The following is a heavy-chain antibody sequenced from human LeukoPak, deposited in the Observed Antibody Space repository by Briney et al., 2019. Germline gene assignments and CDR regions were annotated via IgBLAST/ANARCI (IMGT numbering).Heavy chain of an antibody. D-gene: IGHD6-6*01. J-gene: IGHJ3*02. Sequence: SETLSLTCTVSGGSISSGGYYWSWIRQHPGKGLEWIGYIYYSGSTYYNPSLKSRLTISIDTSENQFSLKLSSVTAADTAVYYCAREYSSSSGRRAFDIWGQGTMVTVSS. CDR3: AREYSSSSGRRAFDI. CDR2: IYYSGST. CDR1: GGSISSGGYY. V-gene: IGHV4-31*03.